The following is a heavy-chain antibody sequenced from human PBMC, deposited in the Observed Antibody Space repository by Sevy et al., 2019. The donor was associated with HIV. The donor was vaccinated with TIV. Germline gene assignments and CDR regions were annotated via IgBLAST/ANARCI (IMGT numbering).Heavy chain of an antibody. V-gene: IGHV3-30*02. Sequence: GGSLRLSCAASGFSFSSYGRHWVRQAPGKGLEWMSYIQYDGSNKDYADSVKGRFTISRDNSKNTLYLQMNSLRVEDRAVFYCVKEGGGEGGDHWGQGTLVTVSS. CDR3: VKEGGGEGGDH. D-gene: IGHD2-21*01. J-gene: IGHJ4*02. CDR1: GFSFSSYG. CDR2: IQYDGSNK.